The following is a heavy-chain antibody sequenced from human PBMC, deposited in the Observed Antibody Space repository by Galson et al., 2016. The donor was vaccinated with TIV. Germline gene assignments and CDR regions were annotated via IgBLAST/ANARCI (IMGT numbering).Heavy chain of an antibody. V-gene: IGHV3-7*01. CDR1: RFSFHTYW. J-gene: IGHJ2*01. D-gene: IGHD3-22*01. Sequence: SLRLSCAASRFSFHTYWMSWLRQAPGKGLEWVASINDGGSEKDYVDSVKGRFTISRDNAQTSLYLQMDSLRAEDTAVYYCARHANYFDGSGFPPYWHFDLWGRGTLVTVFS. CDR2: INDGGSEK. CDR3: ARHANYFDGSGFPPYWHFDL.